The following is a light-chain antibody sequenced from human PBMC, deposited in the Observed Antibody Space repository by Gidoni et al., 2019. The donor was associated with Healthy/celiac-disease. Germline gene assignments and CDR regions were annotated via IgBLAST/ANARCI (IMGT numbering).Light chain of an antibody. V-gene: IGKV3-11*01. CDR2: GAS. J-gene: IGKJ4*01. CDR3: QQRGRWPLT. CDR1: QSLGTF. Sequence: ELVYTQSPATLSLSPGVRSTISCRASQSLGTFLVWQPKPGQAPRLLIYGASTRSTGVPARFSGAWSGTDFTLTIASLEPEDFAIYYCQQRGRWPLTFGGGTRVEI.